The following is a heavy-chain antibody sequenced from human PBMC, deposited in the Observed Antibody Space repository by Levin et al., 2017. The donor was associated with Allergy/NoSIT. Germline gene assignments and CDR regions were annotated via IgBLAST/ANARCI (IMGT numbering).Heavy chain of an antibody. Sequence: PGGSLRLSCAASGFTFSSSDMNWVRQARGKGLEWVSYISRTSSHIYYADSVKGRFTISRDNAKNSLYLHMNSLTAEDTAVYYCAVDLAGRAGSGGMDVWGQGTTVTVSS. CDR3: AVDLAGRAGSGGMDV. D-gene: IGHD1-26*01. J-gene: IGHJ6*02. CDR1: GFTFSSSD. V-gene: IGHV3-21*01. CDR2: ISRTSSHI.